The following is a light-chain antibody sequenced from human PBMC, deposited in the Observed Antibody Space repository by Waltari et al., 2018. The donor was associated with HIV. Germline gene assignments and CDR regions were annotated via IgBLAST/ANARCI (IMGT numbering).Light chain of an antibody. CDR2: DAS. V-gene: IGKV3-11*01. J-gene: IGKJ3*01. CDR1: QSVGSY. CDR3: QQRTNWPPRFT. Sequence: EIVLTQSPATLSLSPGERATLSCRASQSVGSYLAWFQQKPGQAPRLLIYDASNRATGIPARFSGSGSGTDFTLTISSLEPEDFAVYYCQQRTNWPPRFTFGPGTKVDLK.